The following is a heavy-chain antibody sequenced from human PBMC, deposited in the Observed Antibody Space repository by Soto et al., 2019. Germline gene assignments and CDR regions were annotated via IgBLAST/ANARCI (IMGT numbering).Heavy chain of an antibody. J-gene: IGHJ4*02. V-gene: IGHV3-53*01. D-gene: IGHD3-22*01. Sequence: EVPLVESGGGLIQPGGSLRLSCAASGFTVSSNYMSWVRPAPGRGLEWVSVIYSGGSTYYADSVKGRCTIPRDNSKSTLDLEMSRLGGVERAVHYWARGDYDGGQGTPVTVSS. CDR1: GFTVSSNY. CDR3: ARGDYD. CDR2: IYSGGST.